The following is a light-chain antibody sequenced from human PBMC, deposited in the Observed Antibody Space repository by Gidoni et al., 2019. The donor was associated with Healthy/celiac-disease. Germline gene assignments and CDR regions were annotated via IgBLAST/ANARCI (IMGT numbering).Light chain of an antibody. Sequence: DIQMTQSPSSLSASVGDRVTITCRASQSISSYLNWYQKKPGKATKLLIYAASSLQSGVPSRFSGSGSGTDFTITISSLQPEDFATYYCQQSYSTPLMYTFGQGTKLEIK. V-gene: IGKV1-39*01. CDR1: QSISSY. CDR3: QQSYSTPLMYT. CDR2: AAS. J-gene: IGKJ2*01.